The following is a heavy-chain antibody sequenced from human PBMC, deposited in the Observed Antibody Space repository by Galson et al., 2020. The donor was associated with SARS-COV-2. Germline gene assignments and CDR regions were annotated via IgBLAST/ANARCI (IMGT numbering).Heavy chain of an antibody. D-gene: IGHD3-9*01. CDR2: IYYSESN. CDR3: ARQILTGYYSFYYFDY. V-gene: IGHV4-39*01. Sequence: SETLSLTCTVSGGSISSSSYYWGWIRQPPGEGLEWIGSIYYSESNYYNPSLTSRVTMSVDTSKNQFSLKLSSVIAADTAVYYCARQILTGYYSFYYFDYWGQGTLVTVSS. J-gene: IGHJ4*02. CDR1: GGSISSSSYY.